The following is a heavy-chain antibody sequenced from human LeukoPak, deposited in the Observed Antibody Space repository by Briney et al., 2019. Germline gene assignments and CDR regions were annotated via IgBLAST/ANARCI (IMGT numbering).Heavy chain of an antibody. V-gene: IGHV3-11*01. J-gene: IGHJ3*01. CDR2: ISSSGSTI. CDR1: GFGVCDYA. CDR3: ARDGLGSGSYGE. Sequence: PGGSLRLSCAASGFGVCDYAMTWIRQAPGKGLEWVSYISSSGSTIYYADSVKGRFTISRDNAKNSLYLQMNSLRAEDTAVYYCARDGLGSGSYGEWGQGTMVTVSS. D-gene: IGHD1-26*01.